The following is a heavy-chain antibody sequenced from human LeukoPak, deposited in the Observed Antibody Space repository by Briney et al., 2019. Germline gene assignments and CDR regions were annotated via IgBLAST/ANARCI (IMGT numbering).Heavy chain of an antibody. D-gene: IGHD3-10*01. CDR3: ASAYYYRLPD. V-gene: IGHV3-74*01. J-gene: IGHJ4*02. CDR1: GFTFSSYW. CDR2: INSDGTT. Sequence: PGGSLRLSCAASGFTFSSYWMHWVRQAPGKGLVWVSRINSDGTTTYADSVKGRFTISRDNAKNTLYLQMNRLRAEDTALYHCASAYYYRLPDWGQGTLVTVSS.